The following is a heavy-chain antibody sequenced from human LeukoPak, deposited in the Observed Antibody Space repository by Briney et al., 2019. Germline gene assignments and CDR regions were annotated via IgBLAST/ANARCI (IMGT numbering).Heavy chain of an antibody. V-gene: IGHV1-69*13. D-gene: IGHD3-10*01. J-gene: IGHJ6*03. CDR2: IIPIFGTA. Sequence: SVKVSCKASGGTFSSYAISWVRQAPGQGLEWMGGIIPIFGTANYAQKFQGRVTITADESTSTAYMELSSLRSEDTAVYYCVRGAYYGSGSSDYYYMDVWGKGTTVTISS. CDR3: VRGAYYGSGSSDYYYMDV. CDR1: GGTFSSYA.